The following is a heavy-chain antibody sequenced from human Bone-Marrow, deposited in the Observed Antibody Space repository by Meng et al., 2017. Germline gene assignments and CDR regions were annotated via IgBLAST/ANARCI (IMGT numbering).Heavy chain of an antibody. CDR3: ARGPTTMAHDFDY. J-gene: IGHJ4*02. D-gene: IGHD4-11*01. CDR2: INHSGST. V-gene: IGHV4-34*02. CDR1: GGSFSDYY. Sequence: HVQLQQWGAGRLNPSETLSLTCVVSGGSFSDYYWSWLRQPPGKGLEWIGEINHSGSTNYNPSLESRATISVDTSQNNLSLKLSSVTAADSAVYYCARGPTTMAHDFDYWGQGTLVTVSS.